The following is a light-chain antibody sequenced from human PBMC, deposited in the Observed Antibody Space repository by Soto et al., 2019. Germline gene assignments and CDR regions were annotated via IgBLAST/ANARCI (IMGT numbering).Light chain of an antibody. CDR2: DTS. J-gene: IGKJ3*01. CDR1: QSGTNY. V-gene: IGKV3-11*01. CDR3: QQRSKWPPLFT. Sequence: EVVLTQSPATLSLSPGERATLSCRASQSGTNYLAWYQQKPGQSPRLLIYDTSNRATGIPARFSGSGSGTYFTLTISSLEPEDFAIYYCQQRSKWPPLFTFGPGTKVDIK.